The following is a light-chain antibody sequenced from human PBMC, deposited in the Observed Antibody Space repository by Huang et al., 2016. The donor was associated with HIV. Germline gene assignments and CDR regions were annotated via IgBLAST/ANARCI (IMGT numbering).Light chain of an antibody. CDR2: WAA. V-gene: IGKV4-1*01. Sequence: DIVMTQSPDSLAVSLGERVNINCKSSQSLLYSSNNKNYLAWYQQKPGQPPKLLIYWAANRESGVPERFSGSGSETDFTLTISSLQAEDVAVYYCHQYYATGTFGQGTKVEI. CDR3: HQYYATGT. CDR1: QSLLYSSNNKNY. J-gene: IGKJ1*01.